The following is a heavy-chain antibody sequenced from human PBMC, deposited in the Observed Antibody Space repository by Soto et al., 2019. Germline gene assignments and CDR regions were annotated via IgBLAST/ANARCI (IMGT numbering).Heavy chain of an antibody. D-gene: IGHD3-10*01. CDR3: ARGWLQNLLSFDY. CDR2: IYYSGST. J-gene: IGHJ4*02. Sequence: QVQLQESGPGLVKPSQTLSLTCTVSGGSISSGGYYWSWIRQHPGKGLEWIGYIYYSGSTYYNPSLNSRDTISVDTSKNQFSLKLSSVTAADTAVYYCARGWLQNLLSFDYWGQGTLVTVSS. V-gene: IGHV4-31*03. CDR1: GGSISSGGYY.